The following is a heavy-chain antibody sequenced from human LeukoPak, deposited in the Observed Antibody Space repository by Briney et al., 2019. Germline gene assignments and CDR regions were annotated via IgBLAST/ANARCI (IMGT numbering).Heavy chain of an antibody. D-gene: IGHD1-26*01. CDR1: GYSFTSYR. Sequence: GESLKISCKGSGYSFTSYRIGWVRQMPGKGLEWMGIIYPGDSDTRYSPSFQGQVTISADKSISTAYLQWSSLKASDTAMYYCARGAHGYPAFYYFDYWGQGTLVTVSS. CDR2: IYPGDSDT. J-gene: IGHJ4*02. V-gene: IGHV5-51*01. CDR3: ARGAHGYPAFYYFDY.